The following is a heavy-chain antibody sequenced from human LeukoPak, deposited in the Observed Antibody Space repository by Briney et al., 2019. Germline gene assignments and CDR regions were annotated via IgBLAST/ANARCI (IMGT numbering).Heavy chain of an antibody. CDR2: INHSGST. V-gene: IGHV4-34*01. D-gene: IGHD6-13*01. Sequence: SETLSLTCAVYGGSFSGYYWSWIRQPPGKGLEWIGEINHSGSTNYNPSLKSRVTISVDTSKNQFSLKLSPVTAADTAVYYCARVVGSSWYPFDYWGQGTLVTVSS. J-gene: IGHJ4*02. CDR1: GGSFSGYY. CDR3: ARVVGSSWYPFDY.